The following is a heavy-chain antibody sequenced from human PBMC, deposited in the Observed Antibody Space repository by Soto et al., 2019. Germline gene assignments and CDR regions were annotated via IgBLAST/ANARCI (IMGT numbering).Heavy chain of an antibody. CDR2: IIPMHDIT. J-gene: IGHJ4*02. CDR1: GGTFSNHI. Sequence: ASVKVSCKASGGTFSNHIITWVRQAPGQGPEWMGRIIPMHDITKYAQKFQGRVTITADKSTSTAYMELSSLRSEDTAVYYCARDLGGWPDYWGQGTLVTVSS. CDR3: ARDLGGWPDY. V-gene: IGHV1-69*04. D-gene: IGHD2-15*01.